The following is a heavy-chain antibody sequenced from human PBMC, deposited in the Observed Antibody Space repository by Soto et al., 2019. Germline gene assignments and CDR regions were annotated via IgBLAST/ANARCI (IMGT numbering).Heavy chain of an antibody. CDR1: GFSLTTSGVG. J-gene: IGHJ4*02. CDR2: IYWDDDK. D-gene: IGHD3-3*01. CDR3: AHRVLRTVFGLVTTTAIYFDF. V-gene: IGHV2-5*02. Sequence: QITLNESGPTQVKPRQTLTLTCTFSGFSLTTSGVGVGWIRQSPGKAPEWLAPIYWDDDKRYSPSLKSRLTITKDTSKNQVVLTMAALDPADTATYYCAHRVLRTVFGLVTTTAIYFDFWGQGTPVAVSS.